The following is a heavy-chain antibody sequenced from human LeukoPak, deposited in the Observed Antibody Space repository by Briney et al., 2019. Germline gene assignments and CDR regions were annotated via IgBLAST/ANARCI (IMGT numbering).Heavy chain of an antibody. CDR1: GFTVSSNY. D-gene: IGHD3-22*01. J-gene: IGHJ4*02. CDR3: ARASHYYDSSGYYGNDY. V-gene: IGHV3-21*01. CDR2: ISTSSSYI. Sequence: GGSLRLSCAASGFTVSSNYMSWVRQAPGRGLEWVSSISTSSSYIYHADSVKGRFTISRDNAKNSLYLQMNSLRAEDTAVYYCARASHYYDSSGYYGNDYWGQGTLVTVSS.